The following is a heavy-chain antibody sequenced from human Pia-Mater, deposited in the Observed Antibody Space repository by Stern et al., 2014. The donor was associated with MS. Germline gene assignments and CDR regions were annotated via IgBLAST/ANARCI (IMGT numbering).Heavy chain of an antibody. D-gene: IGHD6-6*01. CDR3: AHLFSDASSSWFDP. V-gene: IGHV2-5*02. CDR1: GFSLSTSGAG. CDR2: IYWDDEK. Sequence: EESGPTLVKPTQTLTLPCTFSGFSLSTSGAGVTRIRQPPGKALEWLAVIYWDDEKRYSPSLKTRLTITRDTSKSQVVLTMTSMDPVDTATYYCAHLFSDASSSWFDPWGQGTLVTVSS. J-gene: IGHJ5*02.